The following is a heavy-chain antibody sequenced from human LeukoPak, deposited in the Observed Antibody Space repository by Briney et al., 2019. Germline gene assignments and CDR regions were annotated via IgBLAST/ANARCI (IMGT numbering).Heavy chain of an antibody. CDR3: ARDLGSSWPPDWYFDL. D-gene: IGHD6-13*01. V-gene: IGHV4-61*02. J-gene: IGHJ2*01. Sequence: PSETLSLTCTVSGGSISSGSYYWSWIRQPAGKGLEWIGRIYTSGSTNYNPSLKSRVTISVDTSKNQFSLKLSSVTAADTAVYYCARDLGSSWPPDWYFDLWGRGTLVTVSS. CDR2: IYTSGST. CDR1: GGSISSGSYY.